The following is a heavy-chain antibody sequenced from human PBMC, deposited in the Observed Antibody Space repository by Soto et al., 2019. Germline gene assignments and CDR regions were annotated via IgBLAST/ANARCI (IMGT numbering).Heavy chain of an antibody. J-gene: IGHJ5*02. CDR1: GGSFSGYY. Sequence: SETLSLTCAVYGGSFSGYYWSWIRQPPGKGLEWIGEINHSGSTNYNPSLKSRVTISVDTSKNQFSLKLSSVTAADTAVYYCARGAPTLWFGELNWFDPWGQGTLVTVSS. CDR2: INHSGST. D-gene: IGHD3-10*01. CDR3: ARGAPTLWFGELNWFDP. V-gene: IGHV4-34*01.